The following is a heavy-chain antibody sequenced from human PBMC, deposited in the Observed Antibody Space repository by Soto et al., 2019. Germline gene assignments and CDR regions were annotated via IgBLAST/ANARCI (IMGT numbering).Heavy chain of an antibody. CDR2: IDPSDSYT. CDR3: ARDYGVVPAANYYYYGMDV. Sequence: GEFLKISCKGSGYSFTSYWISWVRQMPGKGLEWMGRIDPSDSYTNYSPSFQGHVTISADKSISTAYLQWSSLKASDTAMYYCARDYGVVPAANYYYYGMDVWGQGTTVTVSS. J-gene: IGHJ6*02. CDR1: GYSFTSYW. V-gene: IGHV5-10-1*01. D-gene: IGHD2-2*01.